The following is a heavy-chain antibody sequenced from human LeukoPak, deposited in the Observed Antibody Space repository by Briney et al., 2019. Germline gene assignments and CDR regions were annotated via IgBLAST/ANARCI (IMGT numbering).Heavy chain of an antibody. CDR3: AGEIFGVVMRNYYMDV. J-gene: IGHJ6*03. Sequence: ASVKVSCKASGYTFTGYYMHWVRQAPGQGLEWMGWINPNSGGTNYAQKFQGRVTMTRDTSISTAYMELSRLRSDDTAVYYCAGEIFGVVMRNYYMDVWGKGTTVTVSS. CDR1: GYTFTGYY. V-gene: IGHV1-2*02. CDR2: INPNSGGT. D-gene: IGHD3-3*01.